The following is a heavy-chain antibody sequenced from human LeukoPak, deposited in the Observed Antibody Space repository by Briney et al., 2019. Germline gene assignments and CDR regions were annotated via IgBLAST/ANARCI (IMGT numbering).Heavy chain of an antibody. CDR2: ISGSGGNT. CDR3: AKPSARGYSSGWYFPDY. CDR1: GFSFSSYA. D-gene: IGHD6-19*01. V-gene: IGHV3-23*01. Sequence: PGGSLRLSCAASGFSFSSYAMSWVRQAPGKGLEWVSSISGSGGNTHYADSVKGRFTISRGNSKNTLYVQMSSLRVEDTAVYYCAKPSARGYSSGWYFPDYWGQGILVTVSS. J-gene: IGHJ4*02.